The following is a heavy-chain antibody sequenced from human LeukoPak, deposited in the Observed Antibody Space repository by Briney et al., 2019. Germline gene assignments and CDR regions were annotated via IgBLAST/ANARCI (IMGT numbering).Heavy chain of an antibody. V-gene: IGHV4-31*03. J-gene: IGHJ5*02. D-gene: IGHD4-11*01. CDR3: ARVDDYSNPPYNWFDP. CDR2: IYYSGST. Sequence: SETLSLTCTVSGGSISSGGYYWSWIRQHPGKGLEWIGYIYYSGSTYYNPSLKSRVTISVDTSKNQFSLKLSSVTAADTAVYYCARVDDYSNPPYNWFDPWGQGTLVTVSS. CDR1: GGSISSGGYY.